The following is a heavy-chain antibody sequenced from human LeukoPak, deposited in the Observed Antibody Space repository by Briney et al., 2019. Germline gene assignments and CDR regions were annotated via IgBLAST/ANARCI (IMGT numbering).Heavy chain of an antibody. CDR3: TTRTTTTIY. V-gene: IGHV3-15*07. CDR1: HFTFTNRW. Sequence: GGSLRLSCAASHFTFTNRWMNWVRQAPGKGQEWVSRIASNTDGGTTDYAAPVKGRFTISRDDSKNALYLQMNSLKTEDTALYYCTTRTTTTIYWGQGTLVTVSS. D-gene: IGHD1-7*01. CDR2: IASNTDGGTT. J-gene: IGHJ4*02.